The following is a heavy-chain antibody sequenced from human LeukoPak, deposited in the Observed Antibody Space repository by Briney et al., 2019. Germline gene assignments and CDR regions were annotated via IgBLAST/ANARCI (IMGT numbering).Heavy chain of an antibody. J-gene: IGHJ4*02. V-gene: IGHV5-51*01. CDR3: AREYYDTSNYYSLDS. CDR1: GYSFTSYW. Sequence: GESLKISCKGSGYSFTSYWIGWVRQMPGKGLEWMGIIYPGDSDTRYSPSFQGQVTISADKSISTAYLQWSSLKASDTALYYCAREYYDTSNYYSLDSWGQGTLVTVSS. D-gene: IGHD3-22*01. CDR2: IYPGDSDT.